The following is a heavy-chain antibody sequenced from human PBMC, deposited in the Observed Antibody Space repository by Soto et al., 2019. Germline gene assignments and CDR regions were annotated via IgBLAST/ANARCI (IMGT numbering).Heavy chain of an antibody. V-gene: IGHV4-4*02. D-gene: IGHD3-10*01. J-gene: IGHJ4*02. CDR2: IFHSGST. CDR1: GGFISSGHW. Sequence: SETLSLTCAVSGGFISSGHWWSWVRQPPGMGLEWIGEIFHSGSTDYSPSLKSRVSISVDKSKNHFSLKLTSVTAADTAMYYCARTPGGPLAKNIFDFWGQGTLVTVSS. CDR3: ARTPGGPLAKNIFDF.